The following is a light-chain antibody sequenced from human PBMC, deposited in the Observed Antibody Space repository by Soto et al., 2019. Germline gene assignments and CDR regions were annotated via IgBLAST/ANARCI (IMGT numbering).Light chain of an antibody. Sequence: AIHFTPPSTSLSPSLGDRVTITFRASQDINSYLAWYQQKPGKAPNLLIYEASILQRGVPSRFSGSISGTDFTLTISSLQSEDFAVYYCQQYINLWTFGQGTKVDIK. CDR3: QQYINLWT. CDR2: EAS. J-gene: IGKJ1*01. CDR1: QDINSY. V-gene: IGKV1D-13*01.